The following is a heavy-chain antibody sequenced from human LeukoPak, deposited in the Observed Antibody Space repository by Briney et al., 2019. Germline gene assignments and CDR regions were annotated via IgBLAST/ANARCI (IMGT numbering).Heavy chain of an antibody. CDR3: ARTPATTWTNPFDY. V-gene: IGHV4-59*01. J-gene: IGHJ4*02. CDR2: MYYSGST. CDR1: GGSISTYY. Sequence: SETLSLTCTVSGGSISTYYWNWIRHSPGKGLEWIGYMYYSGSTNYNPSLKSRVTISVDTSKNESSLKLSSVTAADTAVYYCARTPATTWTNPFDYWGQGTLVTVSS. D-gene: IGHD4-17*01.